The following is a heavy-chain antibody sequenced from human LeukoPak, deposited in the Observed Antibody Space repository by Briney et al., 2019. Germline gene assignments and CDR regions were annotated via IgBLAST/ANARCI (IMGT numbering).Heavy chain of an antibody. CDR2: INTDGTVT. V-gene: IGHV3-74*01. J-gene: IGHJ4*02. CDR1: GFTFSKYW. D-gene: IGHD6-13*01. CDR3: ARSLGFDY. Sequence: GGSLRLSCAASGFTFSKYWMLWVRQAPGKGLESVSRINTDGTVTTYADSVKGRFTVSRDNADNTMFLQMNSVRAEDTAVYYCARSLGFDYWGQGTLVTVSS.